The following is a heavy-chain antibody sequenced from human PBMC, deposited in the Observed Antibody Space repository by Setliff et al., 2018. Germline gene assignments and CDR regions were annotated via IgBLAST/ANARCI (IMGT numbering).Heavy chain of an antibody. CDR2: ISPYSGKT. V-gene: IGHV1-18*01. J-gene: IGHJ4*02. Sequence: ASVKVSCKTSGYNFITLGINWVRQAPGQGLEWVGWISPYSGKTDYAQKFQGRVIMTIDSSTTTAYLELKTLRSDDTAVYYCARGRGPDIVVTIPGDYWGQGTQGT. D-gene: IGHD2-15*01. CDR1: GYNFITLG. CDR3: ARGRGPDIVVTIPGDY.